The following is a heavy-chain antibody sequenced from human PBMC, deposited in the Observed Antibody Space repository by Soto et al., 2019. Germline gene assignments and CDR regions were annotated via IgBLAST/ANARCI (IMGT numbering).Heavy chain of an antibody. CDR2: INPSGGST. CDR1: GYTFTSYY. V-gene: IGHV1-46*01. CDR3: ARELQWELPGYYGMDV. J-gene: IGHJ6*02. Sequence: ASVKVSCKASGYTFTSYYMHWVRQAPGQGLEWMGIINPSGGSTSYAQKFQGRVTVTRDTSTSTVYMELSSLRSEDTAVYYCARELQWELPGYYGMDVWGQGTTVTVSS. D-gene: IGHD1-26*01.